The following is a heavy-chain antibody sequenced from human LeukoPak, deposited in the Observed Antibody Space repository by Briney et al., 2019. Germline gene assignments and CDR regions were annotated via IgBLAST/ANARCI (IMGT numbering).Heavy chain of an antibody. V-gene: IGHV4-30-2*01. D-gene: IGHD1-26*01. J-gene: IGHJ4*02. CDR2: IYHSGST. Sequence: SETLSLTCTVSGGSISSGGYYWSWIRQPPGKGLEWIGYIYHSGSTYYNPSLKSRVTISVDRSKNQFSLKLSSVTAADTAVYYCARSRPWELPLHFDYWGQGTLVTVSS. CDR1: GGSISSGGYY. CDR3: ARSRPWELPLHFDY.